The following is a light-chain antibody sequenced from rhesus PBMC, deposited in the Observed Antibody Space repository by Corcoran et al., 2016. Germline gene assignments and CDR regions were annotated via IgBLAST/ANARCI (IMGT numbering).Light chain of an antibody. CDR1: TGAVTSGHY. J-gene: IGLJ1*01. V-gene: IGLV7-80*01. CDR3: WLYYSGAYI. Sequence: QAVVTQEPSLTVSPGGTVTLTCASSTGAVTSGHYPHWFQQKPGQAPKTLIYDTSNKLSWTPARFSGSLQGGKAALTLSGAHPEDEAAYYCWLYYSGAYIFGAGTRLTVL. CDR2: DTS.